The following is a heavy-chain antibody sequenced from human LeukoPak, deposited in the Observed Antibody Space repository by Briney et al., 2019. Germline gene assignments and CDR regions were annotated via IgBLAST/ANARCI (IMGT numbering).Heavy chain of an antibody. J-gene: IGHJ4*02. D-gene: IGHD3-22*01. CDR3: ARGRPSGFVGY. CDR1: GESFNGYY. CDR2: INHSGST. V-gene: IGHV4-34*01. Sequence: PSETLSLTCAVYGESFNGYYWTWIRQPPGKGLEWIGEINHSGSTNYNPSLKSRVTISIDTSRNQFSLKLSSLTAADTAVYYCARGRPSGFVGYWGQGTLVIVSS.